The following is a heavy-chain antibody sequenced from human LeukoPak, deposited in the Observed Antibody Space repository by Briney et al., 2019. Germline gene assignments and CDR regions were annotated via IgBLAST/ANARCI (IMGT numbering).Heavy chain of an antibody. CDR3: AREGGGDCSGGSCYRFDP. J-gene: IGHJ5*02. CDR1: GYTFTGYY. V-gene: IGHV1-46*01. D-gene: IGHD2-15*01. CDR2: INPSGGGT. Sequence: ASVKVSCKASGYTFTGYYMHWVRQAPGQGLEWVGAINPSGGGTRYAQKFQGRVTMTRDTSTSTVYMELSSLRSEDTAVYYCAREGGGDCSGGSCYRFDPWGQGTLVTVSS.